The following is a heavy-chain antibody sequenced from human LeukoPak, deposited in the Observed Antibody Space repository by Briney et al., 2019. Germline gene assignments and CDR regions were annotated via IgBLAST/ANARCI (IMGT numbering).Heavy chain of an antibody. CDR2: IYSGGST. CDR3: ARVDIVVVPAAIGYYYYMDV. J-gene: IGHJ6*03. D-gene: IGHD2-2*03. CDR1: GFTVSSNY. Sequence: GGSLRLSCAASGFTVSSNYMSWVRQAPGKGLEWVSAIYSGGSTYYADSVKGRFTISRDNSKNTLYLQMNSLRAEDTAVYYCARVDIVVVPAAIGYYYYMDVWGKGTTVTVSS. V-gene: IGHV3-53*01.